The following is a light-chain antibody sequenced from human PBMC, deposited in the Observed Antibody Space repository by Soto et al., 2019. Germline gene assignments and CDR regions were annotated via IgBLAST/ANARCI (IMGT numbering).Light chain of an antibody. CDR1: QSVSSSY. CDR2: GAS. J-gene: IGKJ2*01. CDR3: QQYGSSMYT. Sequence: EIVLTQSPGTLSLSPGERATLSCRASQSVSSSYLAWYQQKPGQAPRPLIYGASSRATGIPDRFSGSGSGTDFTLTISRLEPEDFAVYYCQQYGSSMYTFGQGTQLEIK. V-gene: IGKV3-20*01.